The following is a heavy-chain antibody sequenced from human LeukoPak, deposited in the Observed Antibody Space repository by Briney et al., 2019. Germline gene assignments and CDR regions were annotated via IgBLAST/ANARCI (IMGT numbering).Heavy chain of an antibody. CDR1: GFTFCDYA. Sequence: PGGSLRLSCTASGFTFCDYAMSWVRQAPGKGLEWVGFIRSKAYGGTTEYAASVKGTFTISRDDSKSIAYLQMNSLKTEDTAVYYCTKNLRRLDYWGQGTLVTVSS. J-gene: IGHJ4*02. CDR3: TKNLRRLDY. CDR2: IRSKAYGGTT. V-gene: IGHV3-49*04. D-gene: IGHD4-17*01.